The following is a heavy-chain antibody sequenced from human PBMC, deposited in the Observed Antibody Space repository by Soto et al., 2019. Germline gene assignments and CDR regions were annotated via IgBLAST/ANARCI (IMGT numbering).Heavy chain of an antibody. V-gene: IGHV4-34*01. Sequence: SLSLTCAVYGWSFSGYYWSWIRQPPGKGLEWIGEINHSGSTNYNPSLKSRVTISVDTSKNQFSLKLSSVTAADTAVYYCARGRTFPRQQLVRRYYYYGMDVWGQGTTVTVSS. J-gene: IGHJ6*02. CDR3: ARGRTFPRQQLVRRYYYYGMDV. CDR2: INHSGST. D-gene: IGHD6-13*01. CDR1: GWSFSGYY.